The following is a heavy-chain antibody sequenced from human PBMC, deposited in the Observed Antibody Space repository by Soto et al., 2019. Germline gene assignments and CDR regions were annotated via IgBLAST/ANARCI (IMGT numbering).Heavy chain of an antibody. CDR2: ISSSSSTI. Sequence: GGSLRLSCAASGFTFSSYSMNWVRQAPGKGPEWVSYISSSSSTIYYADSVKGRFTISRDNAKNSLYLQMNSLRAEDTAVYYCARDTRYCTNGVCYHDAFDIWGQGTMVTVSS. J-gene: IGHJ3*02. D-gene: IGHD2-8*01. CDR3: ARDTRYCTNGVCYHDAFDI. V-gene: IGHV3-48*01. CDR1: GFTFSSYS.